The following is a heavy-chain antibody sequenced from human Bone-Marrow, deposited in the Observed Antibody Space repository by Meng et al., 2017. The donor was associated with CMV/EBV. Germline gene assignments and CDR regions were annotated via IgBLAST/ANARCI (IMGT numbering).Heavy chain of an antibody. CDR2: IKQDGSEK. J-gene: IGHJ4*02. Sequence: GGSLRLSCAASGFTFSSDWMSWVRQAPGKGLEWVANIKQDGSEKYYVDSVKGRFTISRDNAKNSLYLQMNSLRAEDTAVYYCEAGATTGDYWGQGTLVTVSS. CDR1: GFTFSSDW. CDR3: EAGATTGDY. V-gene: IGHV3-7*01. D-gene: IGHD1-26*01.